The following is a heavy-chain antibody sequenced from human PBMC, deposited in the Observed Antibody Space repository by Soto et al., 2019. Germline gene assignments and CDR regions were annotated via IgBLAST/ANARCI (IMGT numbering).Heavy chain of an antibody. CDR1: GYTFTDYG. CDR3: ARVPSYLPEDP. V-gene: IGHV1-18*01. J-gene: IGHJ5*02. CDR2: ISAYNGDT. D-gene: IGHD3-16*01. Sequence: ASVKVSCKASGYTFTDYGFTWVRQAPGQGLEWMGWISAYNGDTKYAQKFQGRVTLTTDSSTNTAYMELRNLISDDAAVYFCARVPSYLPEDPWGQGTLVTVSS.